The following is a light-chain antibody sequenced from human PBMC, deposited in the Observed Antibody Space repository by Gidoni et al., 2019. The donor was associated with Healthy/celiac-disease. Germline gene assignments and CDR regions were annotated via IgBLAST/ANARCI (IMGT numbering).Light chain of an antibody. CDR1: QSISSW. CDR3: QQYNSYSWT. Sequence: QCPSALSASVGDRVTITCRASQSISSWLAWYQQKPGKAHKLLIYKASSLESGVPSRFNGSGSGTEFTLTISSLQPDDFATYYCQQYNSYSWTFGQGTKVEIK. CDR2: KAS. J-gene: IGKJ1*01. V-gene: IGKV1-5*03.